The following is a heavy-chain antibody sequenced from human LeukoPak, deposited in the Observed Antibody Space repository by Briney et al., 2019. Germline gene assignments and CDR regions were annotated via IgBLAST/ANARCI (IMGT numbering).Heavy chain of an antibody. J-gene: IGHJ6*02. CDR3: ARARVGYCSSTSCRIPYYYYYGMDV. CDR2: ISYDGSNK. D-gene: IGHD2-2*01. V-gene: IGHV3-30-3*01. Sequence: GGSLRLSCAASGFTFSSYAMHWVRQAPGKGLEWVAVISYDGSNKYYADSVKGRFTISRDNSKNTLYLQMNSLRAEDTAVYYCARARVGYCSSTSCRIPYYYYYGMDVWGQGTTVTVSS. CDR1: GFTFSSYA.